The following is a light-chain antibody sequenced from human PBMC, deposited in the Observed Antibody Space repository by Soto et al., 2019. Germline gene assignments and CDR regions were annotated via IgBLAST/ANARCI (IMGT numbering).Light chain of an antibody. CDR3: QQYNNWPPVT. Sequence: IVMTQSPATLSVSPGERATLSCRASQSVNSNLAWYKQKPGQAPRLLIYGASTRATGIPARFSGSGSGTEFTLTISSLQSEDFAGYYCQQYNNWPPVTFGGGTKVEIK. CDR1: QSVNSN. V-gene: IGKV3-15*01. CDR2: GAS. J-gene: IGKJ4*01.